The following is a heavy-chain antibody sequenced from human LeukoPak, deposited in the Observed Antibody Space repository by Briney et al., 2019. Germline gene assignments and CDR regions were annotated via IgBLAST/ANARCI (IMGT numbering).Heavy chain of an antibody. CDR1: GFTFSSYS. J-gene: IGHJ5*02. Sequence: GGSLRLSCAASGFTFSSYSMNWVRQAPGKGLEWVSSISSSSSYIYYADSVKGRFTISRDNAKDTLYLQLNSLRAEDTGVYYCTRDPGRNWFDPWGQGTLVTVSS. CDR2: ISSSSSYI. D-gene: IGHD1-26*01. CDR3: TRDPGRNWFDP. V-gene: IGHV3-21*01.